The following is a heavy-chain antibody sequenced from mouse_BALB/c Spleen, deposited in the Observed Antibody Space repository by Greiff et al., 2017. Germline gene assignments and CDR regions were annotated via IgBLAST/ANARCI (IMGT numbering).Heavy chain of an antibody. J-gene: IGHJ1*01. CDR1: GYAFSSSW. CDR2: INPGSGGT. D-gene: IGHD1-1*01. V-gene: IGHV1-82*01. Sequence: QVQLKESGPELVKPGASVKISCKASGYAFSSSWMNWVKQRPGQGLEWMGVINPGSGGTNYNEKFKGKGTLTADKSSSTAYMQLSSLTSDDSAVYFCARHYYGSRNWYFDVWGAGTTVTVSS. CDR3: ARHYYGSRNWYFDV.